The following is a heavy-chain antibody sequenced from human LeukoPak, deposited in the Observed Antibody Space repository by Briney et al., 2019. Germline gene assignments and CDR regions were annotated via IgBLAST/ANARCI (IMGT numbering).Heavy chain of an antibody. J-gene: IGHJ6*01. D-gene: IGHD6-13*01. CDR1: GFTFSDYY. Sequence: PGGSLRLSCAASGFTFSDYYMSWVRQAPGKGLEWVSSISSSSSYIYYADSVKGRFTNSRDNAKNSLYLQMNSLRAEDTAVYYCARDSIAAAGTFPYYYYGMDVWGQGTTVTVSS. CDR3: ARDSIAAAGTFPYYYYGMDV. V-gene: IGHV3-21*01. CDR2: ISSSSSYI.